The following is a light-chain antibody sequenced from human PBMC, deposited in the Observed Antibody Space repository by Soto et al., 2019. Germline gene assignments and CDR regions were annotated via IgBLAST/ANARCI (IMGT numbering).Light chain of an antibody. CDR3: LQLNTYPWT. CDR2: AAS. J-gene: IGKJ1*01. CDR1: QVITND. V-gene: IGKV1-17*01. Sequence: DIKMTQSPSSLSASVGDRLTITCRASQVITNDLGWYQQKPGKAPKRLIYAASTLQSGVPSRFSGSGSGTEFTLTISSLQPEDVATYYCLQLNTYPWTFGQGTKVDI.